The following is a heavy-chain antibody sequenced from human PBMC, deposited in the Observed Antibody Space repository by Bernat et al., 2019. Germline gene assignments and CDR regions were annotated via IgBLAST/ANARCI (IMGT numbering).Heavy chain of an antibody. V-gene: IGHV3-23*01. Sequence: EVQLLESGGGLVQPGGSLRLSCAASGFTFSSYAMSWVRQAPGKGLEWVSAISGSGGSTYYADSVKGRFTISRDNSKNTLYLQMNSLRAEDTAVYYCAKAGYPTTVTPSSFYFDYWGQGTLVTVSS. D-gene: IGHD4-17*01. CDR1: GFTFSSYA. CDR3: AKAGYPTTVTPSSFYFDY. J-gene: IGHJ4*02. CDR2: ISGSGGST.